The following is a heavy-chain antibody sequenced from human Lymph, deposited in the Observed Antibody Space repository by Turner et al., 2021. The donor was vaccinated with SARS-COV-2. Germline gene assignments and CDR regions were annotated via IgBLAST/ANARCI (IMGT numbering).Heavy chain of an antibody. J-gene: IGHJ6*02. CDR1: GFTFSSYA. V-gene: IGHV3-30-3*01. CDR3: ARDTGGQVDV. D-gene: IGHD2-8*02. CDR2: ISYDGSNK. Sequence: QVQLVESGGGVVQPGRSLRLSCAASGFTFSSYAMHWVRQAPGKGLEWVAVISYDGSNKYCADSVKDRFTISRDNSKNTLYLQMNSLRAEDTAVYYCARDTGGQVDVWGQGTTVTVSS.